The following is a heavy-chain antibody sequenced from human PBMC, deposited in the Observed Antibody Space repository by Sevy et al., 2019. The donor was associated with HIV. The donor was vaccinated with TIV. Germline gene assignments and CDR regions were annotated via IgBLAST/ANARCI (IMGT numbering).Heavy chain of an antibody. Sequence: GGSLRLSCAASGFTFDDYAMHWVRQAPGKGLEWVSGISWNSGSIAYADSVKGRFTISRVNASDSLYVQMNSLRAEDTALYYAAQDSRAPSGFYKYYYCYGMDVWGQGIMVTVSS. D-gene: IGHD3-3*01. V-gene: IGHV3-9*01. J-gene: IGHJ6*02. CDR3: AQDSRAPSGFYKYYYCYGMDV. CDR2: ISWNSGSI. CDR1: GFTFDDYA.